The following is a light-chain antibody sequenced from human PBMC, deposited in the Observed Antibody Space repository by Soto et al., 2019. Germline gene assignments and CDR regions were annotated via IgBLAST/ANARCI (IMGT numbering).Light chain of an antibody. CDR2: KVS. Sequence: DVVMTQSPLSLPVTLGQPASISCRSSQSLVSSNGNTFLIWFQQRPGQSPRRLIYKVSNRDSAVPDRFTGSGSATDFTLEISRVEAEDVGVYYCRQSTHWPWTFCQGTKVDIK. J-gene: IGKJ1*01. CDR1: QSLVSSNGNTF. CDR3: RQSTHWPWT. V-gene: IGKV2-30*01.